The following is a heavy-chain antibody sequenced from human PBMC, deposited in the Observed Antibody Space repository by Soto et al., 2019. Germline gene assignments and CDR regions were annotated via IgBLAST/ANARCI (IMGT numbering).Heavy chain of an antibody. J-gene: IGHJ6*02. D-gene: IGHD6-13*01. CDR3: ARVQAAGTGYGMDV. V-gene: IGHV3-21*01. Sequence: EVQLVESGGGLVKPGGSLRLSCAASGFTFSSYSMNWVRQAPGKGLEWVSSISSSSSYIYYADSVKGRFTISRDNAKNSLNLQMNSLRAEDTAVYYCARVQAAGTGYGMDVWGQGTTVTVSS. CDR1: GFTFSSYS. CDR2: ISSSSSYI.